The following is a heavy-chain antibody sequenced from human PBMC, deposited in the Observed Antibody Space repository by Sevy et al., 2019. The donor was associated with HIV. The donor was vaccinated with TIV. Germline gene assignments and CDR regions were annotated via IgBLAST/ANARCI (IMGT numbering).Heavy chain of an antibody. D-gene: IGHD2-21*01. J-gene: IGHJ6*02. CDR2: VSWNSRNI. Sequence: GGSLRLSCAASGFPFNDHAMHWVRQVPGKGLEWVSGVSWNSRNIGYADSVKGRFTISRDNANHFLYLEMNSLRPEETAFYYCAKDINRGCDGINCYPYYYYFCGLDVWGQGTTVTVSS. V-gene: IGHV3-9*01. CDR1: GFPFNDHA. CDR3: AKDINRGCDGINCYPYYYYFCGLDV.